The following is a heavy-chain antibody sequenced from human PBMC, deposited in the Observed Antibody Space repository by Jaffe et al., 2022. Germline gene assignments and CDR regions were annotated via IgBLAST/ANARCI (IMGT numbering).Heavy chain of an antibody. V-gene: IGHV2-70*20. Sequence: QVTLRESGPALVKPTQTLTLTCTFSGFSLSTSGMCVSWVRQPPGKALEWLALIDWDDDKYYSTSLKTRLTISKDTSKNQVVLTMTNMDPVDTATYYCARTQPGIAVADGPVGAFDIWGQGTMVTVSS. D-gene: IGHD6-19*01. CDR1: GFSLSTSGMC. CDR3: ARTQPGIAVADGPVGAFDI. CDR2: IDWDDDK. J-gene: IGHJ3*02.